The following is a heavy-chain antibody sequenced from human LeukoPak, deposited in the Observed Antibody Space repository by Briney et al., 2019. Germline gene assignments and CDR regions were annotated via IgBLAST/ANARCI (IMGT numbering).Heavy chain of an antibody. CDR3: AKVDIWNYAPYYYMDV. CDR1: GFTFSSYA. V-gene: IGHV3-23*01. Sequence: GGSLRLSCAASGFTFSSYAMSWVRQAPGKGLEWVSAISGSGGSTYYADSVKGRFTISRDNSKNTLYLQMNSLRAEDTAVYYCAKVDIWNYAPYYYMDVWGKGTTVTVSS. J-gene: IGHJ6*03. CDR2: ISGSGGST. D-gene: IGHD1-7*01.